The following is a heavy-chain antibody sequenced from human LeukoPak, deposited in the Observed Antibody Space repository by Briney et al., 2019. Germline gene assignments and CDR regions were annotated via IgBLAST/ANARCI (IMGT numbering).Heavy chain of an antibody. CDR1: GGSFSGYY. CDR3: ARNMPKYYYGSGTHSWFDP. Sequence: SETLSLTCAVYGGSFSGYYWSWIRQPPGKGLEWIGEINHSGSTNYNPSLKSRVTISVDTSQNQFSLKLSSVTAADTAVYYCARNMPKYYYGSGTHSWFDPWGQGTLVTVSS. CDR2: INHSGST. D-gene: IGHD3-10*01. V-gene: IGHV4-34*01. J-gene: IGHJ5*02.